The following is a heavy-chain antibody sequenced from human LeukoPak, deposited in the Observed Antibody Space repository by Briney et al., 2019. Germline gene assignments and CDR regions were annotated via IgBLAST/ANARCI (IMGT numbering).Heavy chain of an antibody. CDR3: AGLVGRYSSGLYYYYFDY. CDR2: MYLSGTT. J-gene: IGHJ4*02. CDR1: GDSINSLDL. D-gene: IGHD3-22*01. Sequence: PSETLSLTCTVSGDSINSLDLWSWVRQPPGKGLAWIGEMYLSGTTHSNPSVKSRVTISIDKSKNQFFLNLSSVTAADTAVYYCAGLVGRYSSGLYYYYFDYWGQGTLVTVSS. V-gene: IGHV4-4*02.